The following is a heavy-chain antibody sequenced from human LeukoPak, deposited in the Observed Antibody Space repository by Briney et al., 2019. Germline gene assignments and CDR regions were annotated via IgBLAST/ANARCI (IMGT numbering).Heavy chain of an antibody. CDR3: ARNAWKSSDSGRGRMDA. CDR2: IGVTGSPT. J-gene: IGHJ6*02. CDR1: GFILSHYS. Sequence: GGSLRLSCAASGFILSHYSVTWVRQASGKGLEWVSYIGVTGSPTYYADSVKARFTISRDDAKESLYLQMNSLRAEDTAVYYCARNAWKSSDSGRGRMDAWGQGTSVTVSS. V-gene: IGHV3-48*01. D-gene: IGHD3-10*01.